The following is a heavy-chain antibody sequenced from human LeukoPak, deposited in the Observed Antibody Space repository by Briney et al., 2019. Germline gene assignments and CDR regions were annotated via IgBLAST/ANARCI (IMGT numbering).Heavy chain of an antibody. CDR1: GGTFSSYA. CDR2: IIPILGIA. Sequence: SVKVSCKASGGTFSSYAISWVRQAPGQGLEWMGRIIPILGIANYAQKFQGRVTITADKSTSTAYMELSSLRSEDAAVYYCARDRGSYYFDYWGQGTLVTVSS. V-gene: IGHV1-69*04. J-gene: IGHJ4*02. CDR3: ARDRGSYYFDY.